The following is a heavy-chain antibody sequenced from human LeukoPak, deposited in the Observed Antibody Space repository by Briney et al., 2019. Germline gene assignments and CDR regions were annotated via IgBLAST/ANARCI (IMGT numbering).Heavy chain of an antibody. CDR3: ARDFEAALDS. V-gene: IGHV3-30-3*01. Sequence: PGGSLRLSCAASGFTFSSYAMHWVRQAPGKGLEWVAVISYDGSNKYYADSVKGRFTISRDNPKNTLYLQMNSLRAEDTAVYYCARDFEAALDSWGQGTLVTVSS. D-gene: IGHD6-6*01. J-gene: IGHJ4*02. CDR1: GFTFSSYA. CDR2: ISYDGSNK.